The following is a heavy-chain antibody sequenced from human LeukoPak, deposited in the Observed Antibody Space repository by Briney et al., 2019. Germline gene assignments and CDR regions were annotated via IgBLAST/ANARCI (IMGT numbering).Heavy chain of an antibody. J-gene: IGHJ5*02. V-gene: IGHV1-2*02. Sequence: ASVKVSCKASGYTFTGYYMHWVRQAPGQGLEWMGWINPNSGGTNYAQKFQGRVTMTRDTSISTAYMELSRLRSDDTAVYYCAREEYSSSWPTYNWFDPWGQGTLVTVSS. CDR1: GYTFTGYY. CDR2: INPNSGGT. CDR3: AREEYSSSWPTYNWFDP. D-gene: IGHD6-13*01.